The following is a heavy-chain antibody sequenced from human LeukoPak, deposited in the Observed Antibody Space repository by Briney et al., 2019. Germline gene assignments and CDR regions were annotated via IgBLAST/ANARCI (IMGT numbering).Heavy chain of an antibody. J-gene: IGHJ4*02. CDR2: ISYHGSNK. Sequence: GGSLRLSCAASGFTFSSYGMYWVRQAPGKGLEWVAVISYHGSNKYYADSVKGRFTISRDNSKNTLYLQMNSLRAEDTAVYYCAIWGYCSSTSCHDYWGQGTLVTVSS. CDR3: AIWGYCSSTSCHDY. D-gene: IGHD2-2*01. V-gene: IGHV3-30*03. CDR1: GFTFSSYG.